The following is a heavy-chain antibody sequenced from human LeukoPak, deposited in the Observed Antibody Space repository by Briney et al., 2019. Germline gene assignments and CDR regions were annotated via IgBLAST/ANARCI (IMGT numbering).Heavy chain of an antibody. V-gene: IGHV3-21*01. CDR3: AREDYALDM. CDR2: ISGNSRYI. Sequence: GGSLRLSCAASGFTFSSYSMNWVRKAPGKGLEWVSSISGNSRYIYYADSVKGRFTISRDNAKNSLFLQMNSLGAEDTAVYYCAREDYALDMWGQGTMVTVSS. CDR1: GFTFSSYS. J-gene: IGHJ3*02.